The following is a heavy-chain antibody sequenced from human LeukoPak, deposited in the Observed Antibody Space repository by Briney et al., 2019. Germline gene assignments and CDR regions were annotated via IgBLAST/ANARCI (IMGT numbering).Heavy chain of an antibody. J-gene: IGHJ5*02. D-gene: IGHD2-2*01. V-gene: IGHV3-7*01. CDR1: GFTFSSYW. CDR3: ARDDCSSFSCYHSWFDP. Sequence: PGGSLRLSCAASGFTFSSYWMSWVRQAPGKGLEWVAHIKQDGSEKYYVDSVKGRFTISRDDAKNSLYLQMNSLRAEDTAVYYCARDDCSSFSCYHSWFDPWGQGTLVTVSS. CDR2: IKQDGSEK.